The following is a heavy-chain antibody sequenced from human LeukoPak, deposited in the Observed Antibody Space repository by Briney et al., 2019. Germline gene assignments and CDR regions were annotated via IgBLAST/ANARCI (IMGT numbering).Heavy chain of an antibody. CDR3: ARDSGYYSVDGY. J-gene: IGHJ4*02. D-gene: IGHD3-22*01. V-gene: IGHV3-66*01. Sequence: GGSLRLSCAVSGFTVSSNYMSWVRQAPGKGLEWVSVIYSGGSTYYADSVKGRFTISRDDSRNTLYLLMNSLRAEDTAVYYCARDSGYYSVDGYWGQGTLVTVAS. CDR2: IYSGGST. CDR1: GFTVSSNY.